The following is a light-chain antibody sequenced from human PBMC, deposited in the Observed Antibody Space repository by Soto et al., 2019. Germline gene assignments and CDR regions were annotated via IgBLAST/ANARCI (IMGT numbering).Light chain of an antibody. CDR3: QQYNNWPPWT. V-gene: IGKV3-15*01. CDR1: QSVSSN. Sequence: EIVMTQSPATLSVSPGERATLSCRASQSVSSNLAWYHQKPGQAPRLLIYGASTRATGIPARFSGSGSGTEFTLTISSLQSEDFAVYYWQQYNNWPPWTFGQGNKVESK. CDR2: GAS. J-gene: IGKJ1*01.